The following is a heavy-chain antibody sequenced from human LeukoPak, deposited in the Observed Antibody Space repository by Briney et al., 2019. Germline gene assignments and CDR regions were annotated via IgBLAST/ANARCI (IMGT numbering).Heavy chain of an antibody. CDR2: IIPIFGTA. CDR1: GGTFSSYA. J-gene: IGHJ4*02. Sequence: SVKVSCKASGGTFSSYAISWVRQAPGQGLVWMGGIIPIFGTANYAQKFQGRVTITTDESTSTAYMELSSLRSEDTAVYYCARGVVPAHRYYFDYWGQGTLVTVSS. V-gene: IGHV1-69*05. CDR3: ARGVVPAHRYYFDY. D-gene: IGHD2-2*01.